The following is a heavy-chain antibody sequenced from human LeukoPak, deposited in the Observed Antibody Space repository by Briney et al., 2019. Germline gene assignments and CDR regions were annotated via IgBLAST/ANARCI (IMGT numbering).Heavy chain of an antibody. CDR1: GGTFSGYA. V-gene: IGHV1-69*13. Sequence: SVKVSCKASGGTFSGYAISWVRQAPGQGLEWMGGIIPIFGTANYAQKFQGRVTITADESTSTAYMELSSLRSEDTAVYYCARVWLPLGELRYYFDYWGQGTLVTVSS. CDR2: IIPIFGTA. D-gene: IGHD3-16*01. CDR3: ARVWLPLGELRYYFDY. J-gene: IGHJ4*02.